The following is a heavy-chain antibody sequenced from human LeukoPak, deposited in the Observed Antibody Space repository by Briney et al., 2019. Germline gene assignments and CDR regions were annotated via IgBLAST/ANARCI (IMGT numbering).Heavy chain of an antibody. CDR1: GGSISSGGYY. CDR2: IYHSGST. D-gene: IGHD6-13*01. V-gene: IGHV4-30-2*01. Sequence: TSETLSLTCTVSGGSISSGGYYWSWIRQPPGKGLVWIGYIYHSGSTYYNPSLKSRVTISVDRSKNQFSLKLSSVTAADTAVYYCARKLEEQLVGMGFDYWGQGTLVTVSS. CDR3: ARKLEEQLVGMGFDY. J-gene: IGHJ4*02.